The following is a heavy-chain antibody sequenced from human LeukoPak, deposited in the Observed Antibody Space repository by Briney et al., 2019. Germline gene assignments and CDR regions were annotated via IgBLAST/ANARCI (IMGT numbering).Heavy chain of an antibody. Sequence: PGGSLRLSCAASGFTFSTYSMNWVRQAPGKGLEWVSYISSSSSTIYYANSVKGRFTISRDNAKNSLYLQMNSLRDEDTAVYYCARDGGSWSRVPTWADYWGQGTLVTASS. CDR2: ISSSSSTI. CDR1: GFTFSTYS. CDR3: ARDGGSWSRVPTWADY. J-gene: IGHJ4*02. D-gene: IGHD6-13*01. V-gene: IGHV3-48*02.